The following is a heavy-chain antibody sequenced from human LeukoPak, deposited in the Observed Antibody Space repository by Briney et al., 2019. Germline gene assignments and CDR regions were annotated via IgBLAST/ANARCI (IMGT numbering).Heavy chain of an antibody. Sequence: GGSLRLSCAASGFTFSSYSMNWVRQAPGKGLEWVSSISSSSSYIYYADSVKGRFTISRDNSKNTLFLQMNSLRAEDTAVYYCAKGPRIQLWGIDYWGQGTLVTVSS. J-gene: IGHJ4*02. CDR2: ISSSSSYI. CDR1: GFTFSSYS. CDR3: AKGPRIQLWGIDY. D-gene: IGHD5-18*01. V-gene: IGHV3-21*01.